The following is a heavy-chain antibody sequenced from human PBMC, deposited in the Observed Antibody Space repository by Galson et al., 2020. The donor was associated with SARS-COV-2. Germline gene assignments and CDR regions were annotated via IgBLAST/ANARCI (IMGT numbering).Heavy chain of an antibody. CDR2: ISHSGST. Sequence: SETLSLTCGVYGASLTGYFWGWIRQPPGRGLEWIGEISHSGSTNYNPSLESRVTISVDTSKNHFSLNMSSVTAADAAVYYCARGLRWFGWDNWGQGTLVTVSS. CDR1: GASLTGYF. V-gene: IGHV4-34*01. J-gene: IGHJ4*02. CDR3: ARGLRWFGWDN. D-gene: IGHD4-17*01.